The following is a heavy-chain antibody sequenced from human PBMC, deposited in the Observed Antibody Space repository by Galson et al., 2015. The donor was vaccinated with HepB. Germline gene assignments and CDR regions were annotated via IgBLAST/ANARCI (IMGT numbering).Heavy chain of an antibody. J-gene: IGHJ6*02. CDR2: IIPIFGTA. V-gene: IGHV1-69*13. CDR1: GGTFSSYA. CDR3: ARGRYSSSWYHYYYGMDV. D-gene: IGHD6-13*01. Sequence: SVKVSCKASGGTFSSYAISWVRQAPGQGLEWMGGIIPIFGTANYAQKFQGRVTITADESTSTAYMELSSLRSEDTAVYYCARGRYSSSWYHYYYGMDVWGQGTTVTVSS.